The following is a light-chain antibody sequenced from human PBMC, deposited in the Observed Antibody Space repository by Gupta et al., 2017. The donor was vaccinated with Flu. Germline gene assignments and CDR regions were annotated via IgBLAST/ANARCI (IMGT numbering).Light chain of an antibody. J-gene: IGLJ1*01. CDR3: YSTDRTGDQRV. Sequence: GQTAKITGSGDALTIKFACWYQQKAGQAPQLVMYEENKRPPGIPERFSGSKSGTGATLTISGTQVDDEADYFCYSTDRTGDQRVFGTGTTVTVL. CDR2: EEN. V-gene: IGLV3-10*01. CDR1: ALTIKF.